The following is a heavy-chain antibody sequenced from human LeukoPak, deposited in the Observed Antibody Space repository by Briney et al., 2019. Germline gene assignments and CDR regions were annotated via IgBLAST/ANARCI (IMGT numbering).Heavy chain of an antibody. J-gene: IGHJ3*02. CDR1: GFTFSNAW. D-gene: IGHD3-16*02. CDR3: TTDGADYVWGSYLGDAFDI. CDR2: IKSKTDDGTT. Sequence: GGSLRLSCAASGFTFSNAWMSWVRQAPGKGLEWVGRIKSKTDDGTTDYAAHVKGRFTVSRDNSKNTLYLQMNSLKTEDTAVYYCTTDGADYVWGSYLGDAFDIWGQGTMVTVSS. V-gene: IGHV3-15*01.